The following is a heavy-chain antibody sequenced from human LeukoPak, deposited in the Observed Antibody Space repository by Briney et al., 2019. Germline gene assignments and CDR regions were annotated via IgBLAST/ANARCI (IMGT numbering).Heavy chain of an antibody. V-gene: IGHV3-23*01. J-gene: IGHJ4*02. CDR2: ISISGGST. Sequence: GGSLRLSCAASGFTFSNYGMSWVRQAPGKGLEWLSAISISGGSTYYADSVKGRFTISRDNSKNTLYLQMNSLRAEDTAVYYCARDPRIQGCDYGTVLDYWGQGTLVTVSS. CDR3: ARDPRIQGCDYGTVLDY. D-gene: IGHD4/OR15-4a*01. CDR1: GFTFSNYG.